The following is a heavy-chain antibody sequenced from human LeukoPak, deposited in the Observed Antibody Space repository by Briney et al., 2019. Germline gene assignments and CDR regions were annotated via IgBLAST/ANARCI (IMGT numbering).Heavy chain of an antibody. CDR1: GFTFSSYA. CDR2: ISGSGGST. Sequence: GGSLRLSCAASGFTFSSYAMSWVRQAPGKGLEWVSAISGSGGSTYYADSVKGRFTISGDNSKNTLYLQMNSLRAEDTAVYYCAKVGQQWLVFDYWGQGTLVTVSS. D-gene: IGHD6-19*01. CDR3: AKVGQQWLVFDY. V-gene: IGHV3-23*01. J-gene: IGHJ4*02.